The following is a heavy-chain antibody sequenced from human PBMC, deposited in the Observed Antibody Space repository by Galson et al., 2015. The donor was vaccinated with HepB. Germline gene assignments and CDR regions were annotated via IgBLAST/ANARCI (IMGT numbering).Heavy chain of an antibody. J-gene: IGHJ3*02. Sequence: SVKVSCKASGYTFISYGISWVRQAPGQGLEWMGWISAYNGNTNYAQKFQDRVTITTDTATRTASMELRNLRSDDTAVYYCVRDSGYSYGPGAFDIWGQGTMATVSS. D-gene: IGHD5-18*01. CDR1: GYTFISYG. CDR3: VRDSGYSYGPGAFDI. CDR2: ISAYNGNT. V-gene: IGHV1-18*01.